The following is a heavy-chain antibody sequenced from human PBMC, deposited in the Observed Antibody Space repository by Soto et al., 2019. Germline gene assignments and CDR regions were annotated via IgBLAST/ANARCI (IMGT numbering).Heavy chain of an antibody. J-gene: IGHJ6*02. V-gene: IGHV1-18*01. Sequence: QGQLVQSGAEVKKPGASVKVSCKASGYTFTRYGISWVRQAPGQGLEWMGWISGYNGDTNYAQKYQGRGTMTIDTSTSTAYMELRSLTSDDTAVYYCAKNGQPPYYYYGMDVWGQGTTVTVSS. D-gene: IGHD2-8*01. CDR2: ISGYNGDT. CDR3: AKNGQPPYYYYGMDV. CDR1: GYTFTRYG.